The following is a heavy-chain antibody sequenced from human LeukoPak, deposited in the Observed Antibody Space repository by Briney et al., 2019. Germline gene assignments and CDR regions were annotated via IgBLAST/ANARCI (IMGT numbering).Heavy chain of an antibody. V-gene: IGHV3-66*01. CDR3: ASGSSPFDY. CDR1: GFTVSSNH. D-gene: IGHD1-26*01. CDR2: IYNSGRT. J-gene: IGHJ4*02. Sequence: GGSLRLSCAASGFTVSSNHMSWVRQAPGKGLEWVSLIYNSGRTSYADSAKGRFTISRDNSKNTLYLQVNSLKADDTAVYYCASGSSPFDYWGQGTLVTVSS.